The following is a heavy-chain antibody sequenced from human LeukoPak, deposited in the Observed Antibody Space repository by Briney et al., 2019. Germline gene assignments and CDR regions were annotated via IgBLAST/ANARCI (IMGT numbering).Heavy chain of an antibody. CDR1: GDSVSGNTAT. D-gene: IGHD1-1*01. J-gene: IGHJ5*02. CDR3: AREDWKKPGAFDL. V-gene: IGHV6-1*01. Sequence: SQTLSLTCALSGDSVSGNTATWNWIRQSPSRGLEWLGKTFYRSEWYKWYNDSAVSVKSRITINPGTAKNQFSLQLKSVTPEDTAVYYCAREDWKKPGAFDLWGQGTQVTVSS. CDR2: TFYRSEWYKWYN.